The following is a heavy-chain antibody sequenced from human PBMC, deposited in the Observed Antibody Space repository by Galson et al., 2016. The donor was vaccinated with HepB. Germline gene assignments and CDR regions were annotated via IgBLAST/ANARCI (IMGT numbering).Heavy chain of an antibody. J-gene: IGHJ5*02. CDR3: ARDPGLATAGSDNWFDP. D-gene: IGHD2-15*01. CDR2: INPAGGTA. Sequence: SVKVSCKASGYTFINYYMHWVRQAPGQGLERVGIINPAGGTASYAQKFEGRVTMTRDTSTSTVYLELTSLTSNDTAVYYCARDPGLATAGSDNWFDPWGQGTLVTVSS. CDR1: GYTFINYY. V-gene: IGHV1-46*01.